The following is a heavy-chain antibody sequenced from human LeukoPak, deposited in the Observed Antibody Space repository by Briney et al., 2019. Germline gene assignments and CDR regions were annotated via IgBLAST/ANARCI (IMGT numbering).Heavy chain of an antibody. CDR1: GGSFSGYY. J-gene: IGHJ4*02. Sequence: SETLSLTCAVYGGSFSGYYWSWIRQPPGKGLEWIGEINHSGSTNYNPSLKSRVTISVDTSKNQFSLKLGSVTAADTAVYHCARVLNSFDYWGQGTLVTVSS. V-gene: IGHV4-34*01. CDR2: INHSGST. CDR3: ARVLNSFDY.